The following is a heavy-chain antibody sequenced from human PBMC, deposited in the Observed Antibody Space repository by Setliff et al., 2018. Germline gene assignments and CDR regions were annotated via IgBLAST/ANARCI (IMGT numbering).Heavy chain of an antibody. D-gene: IGHD6-19*01. CDR1: GGSISSYY. J-gene: IGHJ6*03. CDR2: IYIGGSA. Sequence: SETLSLTCTVSGGSISSYYWSWIRQPAGKGLEWIGHIYIGGSANDNPSLKSRVTMSIDTSKNQFSLKLNSVTAADMAVYYCAREQWLDPPGYYYMDVWARGTTVTVSS. CDR3: AREQWLDPPGYYYMDV. V-gene: IGHV4-4*07.